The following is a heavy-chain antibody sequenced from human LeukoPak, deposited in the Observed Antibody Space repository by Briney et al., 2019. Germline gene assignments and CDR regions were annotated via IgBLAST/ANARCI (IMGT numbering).Heavy chain of an antibody. CDR1: GGSISGYY. Sequence: PSETLSLICSVSGGSISGYYWSWIRQPAGKGLEWIGRIYTSGSTNYNPSLKSRVTMSVDTSKNQFSLKLSYVTAADTAVYYCARVDVFGVVSSDYYYYYMDVWGKGTTVTVSS. CDR2: IYTSGST. J-gene: IGHJ6*03. D-gene: IGHD3-3*01. V-gene: IGHV4-4*07. CDR3: ARVDVFGVVSSDYYYYYMDV.